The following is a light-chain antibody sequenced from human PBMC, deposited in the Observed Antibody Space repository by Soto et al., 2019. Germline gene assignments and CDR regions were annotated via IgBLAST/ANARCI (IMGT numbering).Light chain of an antibody. CDR3: SSFSADTTPVL. CDR2: EVT. Sequence: QSALTQPASVSGSPGQSITISCTGTSGDIGGYNYVSWYQQHPGKAPKLLISEVTNRPSGVSNRFSGSKSGNTASLTIPGLQAEDEADYYCSSFSADTTPVLFGGGTKLTVL. J-gene: IGLJ2*01. CDR1: SGDIGGYNY. V-gene: IGLV2-14*01.